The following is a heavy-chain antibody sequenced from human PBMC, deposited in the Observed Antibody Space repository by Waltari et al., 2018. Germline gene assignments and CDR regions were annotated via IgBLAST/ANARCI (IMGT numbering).Heavy chain of an antibody. CDR1: GGSFSGYY. J-gene: IGHJ4*02. CDR3: ARGSSRPSGSYYWLPFDY. D-gene: IGHD1-26*01. Sequence: QVQLQQWGAGLLKPSETLSLTCAVYGGSFSGYYWSWIRQPPGKGLEWIGEINHSGSTNYNPSLKSRVTISVDTSKNQFSLKLSSVTAADTAVYYCARGSSRPSGSYYWLPFDYWGQGTLVTVSS. CDR2: INHSGST. V-gene: IGHV4-34*01.